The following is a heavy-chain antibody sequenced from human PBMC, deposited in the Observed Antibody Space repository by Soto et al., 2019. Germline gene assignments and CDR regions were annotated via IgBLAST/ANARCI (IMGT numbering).Heavy chain of an antibody. J-gene: IGHJ3*02. CDR3: ARGGFYDSSAYYYVNFAFDI. CDR2: IYPGDSDT. D-gene: IGHD3-22*01. V-gene: IGHV5-51*01. Sequence: GESLKISCKGSGYSFTSYWIGWVRQMPGKGLEWMGIIYPGDSDTRYSPSFQGQVTISADKSISTAYLQWSSLRAEDTALHYCARGGFYDSSAYYYVNFAFDIWGQGTMVTVSS. CDR1: GYSFTSYW.